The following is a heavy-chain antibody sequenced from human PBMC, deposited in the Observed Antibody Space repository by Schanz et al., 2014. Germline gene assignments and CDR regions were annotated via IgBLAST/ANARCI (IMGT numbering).Heavy chain of an antibody. CDR3: AKGPYYYYYMDV. J-gene: IGHJ6*03. CDR2: IWYDGTNE. Sequence: VQLLESGGTLVRPGGSLRLSCAASGITFSSHSFNWVRQAPGKGLEWVAVIWYDGTNEYYADSVKGRFTISGDSSKYTVYLQMNSLRADDTAVYYCAKGPYYYYYMDVWGNGTTVTVSS. CDR1: GITFSSHS. V-gene: IGHV3-33*08.